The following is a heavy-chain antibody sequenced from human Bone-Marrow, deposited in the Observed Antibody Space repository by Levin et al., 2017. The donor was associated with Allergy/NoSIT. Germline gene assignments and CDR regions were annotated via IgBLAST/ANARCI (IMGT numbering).Heavy chain of an antibody. CDR2: ITHIGST. V-gene: IGHV4-34*01. Sequence: SETLSLTCAVSGGPFSGYYWTWIRQPPGKGLEWIGEITHIGSTNYNPSLESRVTISLDTSKKQFSLELTSVTAADTAVFFCARAWSGGATLDSWGQGALVTVSS. CDR3: ARAWSGGATLDS. CDR1: GGPFSGYY. J-gene: IGHJ4*02. D-gene: IGHD3-3*01.